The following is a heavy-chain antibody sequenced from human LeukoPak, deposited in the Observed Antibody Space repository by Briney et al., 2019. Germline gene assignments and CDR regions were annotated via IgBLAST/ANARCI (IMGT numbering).Heavy chain of an antibody. V-gene: IGHV4-30-4*01. J-gene: IGHJ4*02. D-gene: IGHD1-26*01. CDR3: ARLVGATDFDY. Sequence: PSQTLSLTCTVSGGSISSGDYYWRWIRQPPGTGLEWIAYIYYSGSTYYNPSLKSRVTISVDTSKNQFSLKLSSVTAADTAVYYCARLVGATDFDYWGQGTLVTVSS. CDR2: IYYSGST. CDR1: GGSISSGDYY.